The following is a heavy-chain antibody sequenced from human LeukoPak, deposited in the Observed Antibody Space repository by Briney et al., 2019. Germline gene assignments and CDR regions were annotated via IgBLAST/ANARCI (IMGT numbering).Heavy chain of an antibody. CDR1: GFTFSSYG. D-gene: IGHD2-15*01. J-gene: IGHJ6*02. CDR3: ARDVVVVVAATLYYYYGMDV. Sequence: GGSLRLSCAASGFTFSSYGMHWVRQAPGKGLEWVAVIWYDGSNKYYADSVEGRFTISRDNSKNTLYLQMNSLRAEDTAVYYCARDVVVVVAATLYYYYGMDVWGQGTTVTVSS. V-gene: IGHV3-33*01. CDR2: IWYDGSNK.